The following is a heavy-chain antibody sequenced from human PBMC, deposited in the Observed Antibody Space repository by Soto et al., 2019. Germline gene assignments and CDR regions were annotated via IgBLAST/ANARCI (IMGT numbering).Heavy chain of an antibody. CDR2: IYYSGST. J-gene: IGHJ5*02. Sequence: SETLSLTCTVSGGSISSGDYDWSWIRQPPXKGLEWIGYIYYSGSTYYNPSLKSRVTISVDTSKNQFSLKLSSVTAADTAVYFCASASRTVITMVRGTNWFDPWGQGTLVTVSS. D-gene: IGHD3-10*01. V-gene: IGHV4-30-4*01. CDR1: GGSISSGDYD. CDR3: ASASRTVITMVRGTNWFDP.